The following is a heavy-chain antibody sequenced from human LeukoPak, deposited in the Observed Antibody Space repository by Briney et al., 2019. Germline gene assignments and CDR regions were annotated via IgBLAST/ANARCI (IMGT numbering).Heavy chain of an antibody. J-gene: IGHJ4*02. V-gene: IGHV3-49*04. CDR2: IRSKAYGGTT. CDR3: TRVGSSGWYVLEFDY. Sequence: GGSLKLSCAASGFTFSGSAMHWVRQAPGKGLEWVGFIRSKAYGGTTEYAASVKGRFTISRDDSKSIAYLQMNSLKTEDTAVYYCTRVGSSGWYVLEFDYWGQGTLVTVSS. D-gene: IGHD6-19*01. CDR1: GFTFSGSA.